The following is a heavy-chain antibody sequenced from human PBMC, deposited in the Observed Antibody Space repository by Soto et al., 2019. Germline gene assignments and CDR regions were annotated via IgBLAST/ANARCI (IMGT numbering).Heavy chain of an antibody. CDR2: INSDGSST. J-gene: IGHJ4*02. D-gene: IGHD4-17*01. CDR3: ANTQEYGDYAFDY. V-gene: IGHV3-74*01. Sequence: EVQLVESGGGLVQPGGSLRLSCAASGFTFSSYWMHWVRQAPGKGLVWVSRINSDGSSTSYADSVKGRFTISRDNAKNTLYLQMNSLRAEDMAVYYCANTQEYGDYAFDYWGQGTLVTVSS. CDR1: GFTFSSYW.